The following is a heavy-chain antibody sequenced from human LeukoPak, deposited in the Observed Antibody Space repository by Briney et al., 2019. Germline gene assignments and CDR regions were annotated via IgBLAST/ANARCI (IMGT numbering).Heavy chain of an antibody. CDR1: GYTFTGYY. V-gene: IGHV1-2*02. J-gene: IGHJ6*03. Sequence: GASVKVSCKASGYTFTGYYMHWVRQAPGQGLEWMGWINPNSGGTNYAQKFQGRVTMTRDTSISTAYMELSRLRSDDTAVYYCARETYYYGSGSYSKGHYYYYMDVWGKGTTVTVSS. D-gene: IGHD3-10*01. CDR2: INPNSGGT. CDR3: ARETYYYGSGSYSKGHYYYYMDV.